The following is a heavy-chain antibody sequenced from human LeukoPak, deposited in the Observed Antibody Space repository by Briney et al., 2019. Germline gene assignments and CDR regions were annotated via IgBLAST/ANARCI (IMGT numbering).Heavy chain of an antibody. V-gene: IGHV4-39*01. CDR2: SYYSGST. CDR1: DGSISSSSYY. J-gene: IGHJ5*02. CDR3: ARHSVEYSSSSAGWFDP. D-gene: IGHD6-6*01. Sequence: PSEPLSLTCSVGDGSISSSSYYWGRIRQPPGKGLGRIWRSYYSGSTYYNPSLKGRVTISVDTSKNQFSLKLSSVTAADTAVYYCARHSVEYSSSSAGWFDPWGQGTLVTVSS.